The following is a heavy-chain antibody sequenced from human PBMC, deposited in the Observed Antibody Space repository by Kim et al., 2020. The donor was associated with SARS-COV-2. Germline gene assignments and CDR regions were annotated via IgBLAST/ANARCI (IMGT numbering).Heavy chain of an antibody. CDR2: ISWNSGSI. D-gene: IGHD3-22*01. CDR3: AKDTYDSSGYRSDGFDY. V-gene: IGHV3-9*01. CDR1: GFTFDDYA. Sequence: GGSLRLSCAASGFTFDDYAMHWVRQAPGKGLEWVSGISWNSGSIGYADSVKGRFTISRDNAKNSLYLQMNSLRAEDTALYYCAKDTYDSSGYRSDGFDYWGQGTLVTVSS. J-gene: IGHJ4*02.